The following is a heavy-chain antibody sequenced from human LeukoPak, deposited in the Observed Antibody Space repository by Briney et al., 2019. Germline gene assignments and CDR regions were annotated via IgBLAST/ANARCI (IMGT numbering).Heavy chain of an antibody. CDR3: ARDHLGYCSGGSCYSFDY. CDR1: GGSVSSGSYY. J-gene: IGHJ4*02. CDR2: IYYSGST. Sequence: SETLSLTCTVSGGSVSSGSYYWSWIRQPPGKGLEWIGYIYYSGSTNYNPSLKSRVTISVDTSKNQLSLKLSSVTAADTAVYYCARDHLGYCSGGSCYSFDYWGQGTLVTVSS. V-gene: IGHV4-61*01. D-gene: IGHD2-15*01.